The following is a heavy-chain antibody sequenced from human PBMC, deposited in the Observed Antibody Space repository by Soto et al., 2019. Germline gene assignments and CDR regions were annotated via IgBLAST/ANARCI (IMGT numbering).Heavy chain of an antibody. CDR3: AKWAYGDYPGWADS. CDR2: ISGSGSST. Sequence: PGGSLRLSCVVSGFTFSNYAMSWVRQAPGKGLEWVSVISGSGSSTHYADPLRGRFTTSRDNSEKTMYLQMNGLRAEDTAVYYCAKWAYGDYPGWADSWGQGTLVTVSS. D-gene: IGHD4-17*01. J-gene: IGHJ4*02. V-gene: IGHV3-23*01. CDR1: GFTFSNYA.